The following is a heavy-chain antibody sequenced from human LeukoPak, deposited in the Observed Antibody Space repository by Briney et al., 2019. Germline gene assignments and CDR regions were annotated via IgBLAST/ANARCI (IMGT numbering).Heavy chain of an antibody. J-gene: IGHJ4*02. CDR1: GFTFSDYS. D-gene: IGHD6-6*01. V-gene: IGHV3-9*01. Sequence: GGSLRLSCAASGFTFSDYSMNWVRQAPGKGLEWVSGVSWNNSSIGYADSVKGRFTISRDNAKNSLYLQMNSLRAEDTALYYCAKDRSYSSSFLDYWGQGTLVTVSS. CDR2: VSWNNSSI. CDR3: AKDRSYSSSFLDY.